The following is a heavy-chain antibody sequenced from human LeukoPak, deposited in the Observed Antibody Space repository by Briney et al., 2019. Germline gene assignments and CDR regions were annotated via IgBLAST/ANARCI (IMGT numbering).Heavy chain of an antibody. CDR3: ARHYTPTGTLLEDAFDI. CDR1: GGSISSYY. D-gene: IGHD1-1*01. V-gene: IGHV4-59*08. Sequence: SETLSLTCTVSGGSISSYYWSWIRQPPGKGLEWIGYIYYSGSANYNPSLKSRVTISVDTSKNQFSLKLSSVTAADTAVYYCARHYTPTGTLLEDAFDIWGQGTMVTVSS. J-gene: IGHJ3*02. CDR2: IYYSGSA.